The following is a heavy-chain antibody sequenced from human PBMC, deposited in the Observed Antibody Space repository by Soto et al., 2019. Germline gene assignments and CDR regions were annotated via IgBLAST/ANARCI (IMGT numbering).Heavy chain of an antibody. CDR1: GGSFSGYY. CDR3: ARHSSSWYRFSNLGY. Sequence: SETLSLTCAVYGGSFSGYYWSWIRQPPGKGLEWIGEINHSGSTNYNPSLKSRVTISVDTSKNQFSLKLSSVTAADTAVYYCARHSSSWYRFSNLGYWGQGTLVTVSS. V-gene: IGHV4-34*01. CDR2: INHSGST. D-gene: IGHD6-13*01. J-gene: IGHJ4*02.